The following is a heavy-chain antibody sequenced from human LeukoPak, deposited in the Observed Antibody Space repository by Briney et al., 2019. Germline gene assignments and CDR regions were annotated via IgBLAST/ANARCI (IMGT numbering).Heavy chain of an antibody. Sequence: SETLSLTCTVSGGSISSGGYSWSWIRQPPGKGLEWIGYIYHSGSTYYNPSLKSRVTISVDRSKNQFSLKLSSVTAADTAVYYCARAHGSGSYPDYWGQGTLVTVSS. CDR2: IYHSGST. J-gene: IGHJ4*02. D-gene: IGHD3-10*01. CDR1: GGSISSGGYS. V-gene: IGHV4-30-2*01. CDR3: ARAHGSGSYPDY.